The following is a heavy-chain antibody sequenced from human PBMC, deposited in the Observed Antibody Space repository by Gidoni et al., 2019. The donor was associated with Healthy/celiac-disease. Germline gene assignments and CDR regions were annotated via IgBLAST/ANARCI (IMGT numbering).Heavy chain of an antibody. J-gene: IGHJ3*02. Sequence: QVQLQESGPGLVQPSETLSLTCTVSGGSISSYYWSWIRQPPGKGLEWIGYIYYSGSTNYNPSLKSRVTISVDTSKNQFSLKLSSVTAADTAVYYCASLTYYYGSGSYFRAFDIWGQGTMVTVSS. V-gene: IGHV4-59*01. CDR1: GGSISSYY. D-gene: IGHD3-10*01. CDR2: IYYSGST. CDR3: ASLTYYYGSGSYFRAFDI.